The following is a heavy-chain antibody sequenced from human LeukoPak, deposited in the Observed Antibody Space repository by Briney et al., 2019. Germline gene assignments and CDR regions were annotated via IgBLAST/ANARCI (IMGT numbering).Heavy chain of an antibody. CDR1: GYTFTSYD. D-gene: IGHD3-9*01. CDR2: MNPNSGNT. V-gene: IGHV1-8*01. J-gene: IGHJ3*02. Sequence: ASVKVSCKASGYTFTSYDINWVRQATGQGLEWMGWMNPNSGNTGYAQKFQGRATMTRNTSISTAYMELSSLRSEDTAVYYCARDPERYFDWLKDAFDIWGQGTMVTVSS. CDR3: ARDPERYFDWLKDAFDI.